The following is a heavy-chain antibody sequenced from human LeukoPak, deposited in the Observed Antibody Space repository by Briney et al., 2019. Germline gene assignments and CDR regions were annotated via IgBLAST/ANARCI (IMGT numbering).Heavy chain of an antibody. Sequence: SETLSLTCTVSGGSISSYYWSWIRQPPGKGLEWIGNIYYSGSTNYNPSLKSRVTISIDTSKKHFSLKLTSVTAADTAVYYCARGAPPQNWGQGTLVTVSS. V-gene: IGHV4-59*12. CDR2: IYYSGST. CDR3: ARGAPPQN. J-gene: IGHJ4*02. CDR1: GGSISSYY.